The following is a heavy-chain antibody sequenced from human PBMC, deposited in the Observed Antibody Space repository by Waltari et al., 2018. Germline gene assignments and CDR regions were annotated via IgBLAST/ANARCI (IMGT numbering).Heavy chain of an antibody. D-gene: IGHD3-9*01. V-gene: IGHV3-15*07. Sequence: EVELVESGGGLVKPGGSLTLSCAASGFTFSNAWMNWVRQAPGKGLEWVSRVKSLSDGGSRDYAAPVKGRFTVSRDDSKNTFYLQMNGLKSEDTAVYYCTTDSLMWLYYDVSTGPSSYWGQGTLVTVSS. CDR2: VKSLSDGGSR. CDR1: GFTFSNAW. J-gene: IGHJ4*02. CDR3: TTDSLMWLYYDVSTGPSSY.